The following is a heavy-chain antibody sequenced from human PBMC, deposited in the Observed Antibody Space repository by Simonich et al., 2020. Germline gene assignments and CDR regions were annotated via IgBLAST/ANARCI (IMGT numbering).Heavy chain of an antibody. CDR3: ARDHDYGDYYFDY. CDR1: GFTFSSYA. J-gene: IGHJ4*02. D-gene: IGHD4-17*01. CDR2: RSYDGSNK. V-gene: IGHV3-30*07. Sequence: QVQLVESGGGVVQPGRSLRLSCAASGFTFSSYAMHWVRQAPGKGRGWVAVRSYDGSNKYYADSVKGRFTISRDNSKTTRYLQMNSLRAEDTAVYYCARDHDYGDYYFDYWGQGTLVTVSS.